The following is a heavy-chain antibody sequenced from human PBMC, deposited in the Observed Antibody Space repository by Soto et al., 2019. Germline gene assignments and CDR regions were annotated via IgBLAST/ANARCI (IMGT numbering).Heavy chain of an antibody. D-gene: IGHD6-19*01. Sequence: SETLSLTCAVSGGSISSGGYSWSWIRQPPGKGLEWIGYIYHSGSTYYNPSLKGRFTFSRDNSKKTMYLQMNSLRAEDTAVYYCAKTTDGWFSAFEIWGQGTMVTVSS. CDR3: AKTTDGWFSAFEI. CDR1: GGSISSGGYS. V-gene: IGHV4-30-2*01. J-gene: IGHJ3*02. CDR2: IYHSGST.